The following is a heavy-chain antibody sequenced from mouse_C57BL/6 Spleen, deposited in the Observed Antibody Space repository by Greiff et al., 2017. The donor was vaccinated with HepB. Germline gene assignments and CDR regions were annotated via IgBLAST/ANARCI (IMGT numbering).Heavy chain of an antibody. J-gene: IGHJ4*01. Sequence: QVQLKQSGAELVKPGASVKISCKASGYAFSSYWMNWVKQRPGKGLEWIGQIYPGDGDTNYNGKFKGKATLTADKSSSTAYMQLSSLTSEDSAVYFCARPHYYGRGALYAMDYWGQGTSVTVSS. D-gene: IGHD1-1*01. CDR2: IYPGDGDT. CDR1: GYAFSSYW. CDR3: ARPHYYGRGALYAMDY. V-gene: IGHV1-80*01.